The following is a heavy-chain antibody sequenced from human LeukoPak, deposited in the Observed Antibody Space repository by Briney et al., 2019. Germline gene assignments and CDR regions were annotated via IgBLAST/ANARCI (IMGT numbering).Heavy chain of an antibody. V-gene: IGHV3-7*01. CDR1: GFTFSNYW. J-gene: IGHJ6*03. D-gene: IGHD3-10*01. CDR2: IKQDGSEK. CDR3: ARRGFYGSALSYYYYYYMDV. Sequence: GGSLRLSCAASGFTFSNYWMSWVRQAPGKGLEWVANIKQDGSEKYYVDSVKGRFTISRDNAKNSLYLQMNSLRAEDTAVYYCARRGFYGSALSYYYYYYMDVWGKGTTVTVSS.